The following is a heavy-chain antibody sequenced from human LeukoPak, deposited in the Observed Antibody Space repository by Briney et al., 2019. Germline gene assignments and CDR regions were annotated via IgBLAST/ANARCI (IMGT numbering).Heavy chain of an antibody. CDR1: GFTFSDYY. V-gene: IGHV4-34*01. Sequence: PGGSLRLSCAASGFTFSDYYMSWIRQAPGKGLEWIGEIYHSGSTNYNPSLKSRVTISVDKSKNQFSLELTSVTAADTAVYYCARYGSGSYIDYWGQGTLVTVSS. J-gene: IGHJ4*02. CDR2: IYHSGST. CDR3: ARYGSGSYIDY. D-gene: IGHD3-10*01.